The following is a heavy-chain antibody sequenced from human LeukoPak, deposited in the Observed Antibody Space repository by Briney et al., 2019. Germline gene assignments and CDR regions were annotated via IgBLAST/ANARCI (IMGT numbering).Heavy chain of an antibody. Sequence: ASVKVSCKASGYTFTSYDINWVRQATGQGLEWMGWMNPNSGNTDYAQKFQGRVTMTRNTSISTAYMELSSLRSEDTAVYYCAQASSSWYGFDYWGQGTLVTVSS. D-gene: IGHD6-13*01. CDR3: AQASSSWYGFDY. CDR1: GYTFTSYD. V-gene: IGHV1-8*01. J-gene: IGHJ4*02. CDR2: MNPNSGNT.